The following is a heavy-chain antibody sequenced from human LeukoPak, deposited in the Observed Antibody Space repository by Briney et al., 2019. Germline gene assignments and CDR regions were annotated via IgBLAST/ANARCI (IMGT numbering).Heavy chain of an antibody. CDR2: IYYSGST. CDR1: GGSISSGDYY. J-gene: IGHJ4*02. CDR3: ATGGRDGYNSGSFH. V-gene: IGHV4-30-4*08. Sequence: SETLSLTCTVSGGSISSGDYYWSWIRQPPGKGLEWIGYIYYSGSTYYNPSLKSRVTISVDTSKNQFSLKLSSVTAADTAVYYCATGGRDGYNSGSFHWGQGTLVTVSS. D-gene: IGHD5-24*01.